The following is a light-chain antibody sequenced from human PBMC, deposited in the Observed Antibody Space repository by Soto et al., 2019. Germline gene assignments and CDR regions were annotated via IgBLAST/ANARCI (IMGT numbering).Light chain of an antibody. Sequence: QSALTQPASVSGSPGQSIIISCTGTSSDVGDYNFVSWYQQHPGKAPKLMIYEVSNRPSGVSNRFSGSKSGNTASLTISGLQAEDEADYYCFSYTASDMWVFGGGTKLTVL. CDR3: FSYTASDMWV. V-gene: IGLV2-14*01. CDR2: EVS. CDR1: SSDVGDYNF. J-gene: IGLJ3*02.